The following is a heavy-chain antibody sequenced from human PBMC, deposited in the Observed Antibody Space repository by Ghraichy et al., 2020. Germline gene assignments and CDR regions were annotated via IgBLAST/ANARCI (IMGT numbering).Heavy chain of an antibody. D-gene: IGHD3-10*02. CDR3: VRDIAWSGSYFDY. CDR2: VYYSGST. Sequence: SETLSLTCTVSGGSINSYYWSWIRQPPGKGLEWIGYVYYSGSTNYNPSLKSRVTILVDTSKNQFSLKLSSVTAADTAVYYCVRDIAWSGSYFDYWGQGTLVTVSS. J-gene: IGHJ4*02. V-gene: IGHV4-59*01. CDR1: GGSINSYY.